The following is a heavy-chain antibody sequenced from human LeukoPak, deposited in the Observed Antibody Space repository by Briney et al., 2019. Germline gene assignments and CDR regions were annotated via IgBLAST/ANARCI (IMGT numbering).Heavy chain of an antibody. CDR1: VGTFSSYA. CDR2: IIPIFGTA. CDR3: AKTGVRGYSYGPHY. V-gene: IGHV1-69*06. J-gene: IGHJ4*02. Sequence: SVNVSCKPSVGTFSSYAISWVRQAPGQALEWMGRIIPIFGTANYAQKFQGRVTIAADKTTSTAYMELSSLRSEDAAVYYCAKTGVRGYSYGPHYWGQGTLVTVSS. D-gene: IGHD5-18*01.